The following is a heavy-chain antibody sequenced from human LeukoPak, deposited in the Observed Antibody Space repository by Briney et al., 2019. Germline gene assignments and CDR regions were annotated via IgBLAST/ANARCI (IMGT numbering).Heavy chain of an antibody. CDR3: AKSSPPLRFLEWLCFDY. Sequence: GGSLRLSCAASGFTFSSYAMHWVRQAPGKGLEWVSAISGSGGSTYYADSVKGRFTISRDNSKNTLYLQMNSLRAEDTAVYYCAKSSPPLRFLEWLCFDYWGQGTLVTVSS. V-gene: IGHV3-23*01. CDR1: GFTFSSYA. CDR2: ISGSGGST. J-gene: IGHJ4*02. D-gene: IGHD3-3*01.